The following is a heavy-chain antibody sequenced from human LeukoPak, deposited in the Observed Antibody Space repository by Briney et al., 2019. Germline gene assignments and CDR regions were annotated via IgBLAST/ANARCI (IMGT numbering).Heavy chain of an antibody. J-gene: IGHJ4*02. CDR1: GFTFSSYA. Sequence: GGSLRLSCAASGFTFSSYAMSWVRQAPGKGLEWVSAINRGGGGTYYADFVKGRFTISRDNSGNTLYLQMNSLRAEDTATYYCAKGTERYREVSSFDSWGQGTQVTVSS. CDR3: AKGTERYREVSSFDS. CDR2: INRGGGGT. D-gene: IGHD3-10*01. V-gene: IGHV3-23*01.